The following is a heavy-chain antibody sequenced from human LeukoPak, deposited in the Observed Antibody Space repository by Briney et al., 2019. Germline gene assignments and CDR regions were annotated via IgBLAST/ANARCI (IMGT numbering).Heavy chain of an antibody. CDR3: AKRGVVIRVILVGFHKEAYYFDS. CDR2: ISGSGGST. D-gene: IGHD3-22*01. V-gene: IGHV3-23*01. J-gene: IGHJ4*03. Sequence: GGSLRLSCAVSGITLSNYGMSWVRQAPGKGLEWVAGISGSGGSTHYADSVKGRFTISRDNPKNTLYLQMNSLRAEDTAVYFCAKRGVVIRVILVGFHKEAYYFDSWGQGTTVTVSS. CDR1: GITLSNYG.